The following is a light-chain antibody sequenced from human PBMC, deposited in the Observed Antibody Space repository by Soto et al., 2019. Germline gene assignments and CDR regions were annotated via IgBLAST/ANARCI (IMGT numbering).Light chain of an antibody. CDR2: NAS. CDR1: KSVSKS. CDR3: QQYHSSPET. Sequence: EIVLTQSPDILSLSPGERATLSCRASKSVSKSLVWYQQKPGQAPRLLIYNASNRATDIPDRFSGSGSGTDFTLTISRLEPEEFAVYYCQQYHSSPETFGQGTKVDIK. V-gene: IGKV3-11*01. J-gene: IGKJ1*01.